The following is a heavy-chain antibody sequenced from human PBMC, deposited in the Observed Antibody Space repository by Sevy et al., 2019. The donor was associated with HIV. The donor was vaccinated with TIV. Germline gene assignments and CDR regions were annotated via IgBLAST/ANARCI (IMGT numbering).Heavy chain of an antibody. CDR2: IYYNGHV. CDR1: GGSITSLY. CDR3: AGENAWGRGYS. V-gene: IGHV4-59*08. D-gene: IGHD1-26*01. Sequence: SETLSLTCAVSGGSITSLYWNWIRQPPGKGLEWIANIYYNGHVNYNPSLKSRVTLSLDTSKNQFSLRLSSVTAADSAMYYCAGENAWGRGYSWGQGTLVTVSS. J-gene: IGHJ4*02.